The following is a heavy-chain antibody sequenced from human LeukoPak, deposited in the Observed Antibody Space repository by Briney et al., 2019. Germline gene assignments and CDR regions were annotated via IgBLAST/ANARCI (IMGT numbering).Heavy chain of an antibody. J-gene: IGHJ2*01. V-gene: IGHV7-4-1*02. CDR3: ATLYSSGWYTTSYWYFDL. CDR1: GYTFTSYA. CDR2: INTNTGNP. Sequence: ASVKVSCKASGYTFTSYAMNLVRQAPGQGLEWMGWINTNTGNPTYAQGFTGRFVFSLDTSVSTAYLQISSLKAEDTAVYYCATLYSSGWYTTSYWYFDLWGRGTLVTVSS. D-gene: IGHD6-19*01.